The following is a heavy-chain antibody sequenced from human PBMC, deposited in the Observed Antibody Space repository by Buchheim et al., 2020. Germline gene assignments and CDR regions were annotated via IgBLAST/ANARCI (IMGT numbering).Heavy chain of an antibody. J-gene: IGHJ4*02. CDR1: GFTFSSYA. D-gene: IGHD5-18*01. Sequence: QVQLVESGGGVVQPGRSLRLSCAASGFTFSSYAMHWVRQAPGKGLEWVAVISYDGSNKYYADSVKGRFTISRDNSKNTLYQQMNSLRAEDTAVYYCARDLLYSLNYWGQGTL. CDR3: ARDLLYSLNY. CDR2: ISYDGSNK. V-gene: IGHV3-30*04.